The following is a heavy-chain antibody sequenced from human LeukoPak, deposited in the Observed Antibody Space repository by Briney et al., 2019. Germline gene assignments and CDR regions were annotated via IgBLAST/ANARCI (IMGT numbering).Heavy chain of an antibody. CDR2: IYTSGST. D-gene: IGHD1-26*01. Sequence: SETLSLTCTVSGGSISSGSYYWSWIRQPAGKGLEWIGRIYTSGSTNYNPSLKSRVTISVDTSRNQFSLKLTSVTAADTAVYYCARDDRSGSYSPWGQGILVTV. CDR3: ARDDRSGSYSP. V-gene: IGHV4-61*02. CDR1: GGSISSGSYY. J-gene: IGHJ5*02.